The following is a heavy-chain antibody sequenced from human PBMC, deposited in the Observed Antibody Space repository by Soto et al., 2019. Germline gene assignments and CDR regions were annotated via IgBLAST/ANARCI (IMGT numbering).Heavy chain of an antibody. V-gene: IGHV3-23*01. Sequence: EVQLLESGGGLVQPGVSLRLSCVASGLSFSVSTMTWVRQAPGKGLEWVSTTGLSGRTTYYGDSVKGRFTVSRDNSRNTLDLQMSSLRAEDTAVYYCATVHNTSRSFNYWGRGTLVTVSS. D-gene: IGHD1-20*01. J-gene: IGHJ4*02. CDR3: ATVHNTSRSFNY. CDR2: TGLSGRTT. CDR1: GLSFSVST.